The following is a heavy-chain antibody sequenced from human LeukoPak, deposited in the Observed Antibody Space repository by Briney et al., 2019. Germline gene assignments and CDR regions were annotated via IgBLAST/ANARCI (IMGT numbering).Heavy chain of an antibody. V-gene: IGHV1-69*04. CDR3: AREAQPMYYGTDV. J-gene: IGHJ6*02. D-gene: IGHD1-1*01. CDR1: GGTFSSYA. CDR2: IIPIFGIA. Sequence: GASVKVSCKASGGTFSSYAISWVRQAPGQGLEWMGRIIPIFGIANYAQKFQGRVTITADKSTSTAYMELSSLRSEDTAVYYCAREAQPMYYGTDVWGQGTTVTVSS.